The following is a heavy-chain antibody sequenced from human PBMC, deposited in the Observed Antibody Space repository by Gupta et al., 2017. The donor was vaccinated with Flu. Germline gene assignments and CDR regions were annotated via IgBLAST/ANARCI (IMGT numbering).Heavy chain of an antibody. Sequence: VRRASGKGLEWVGRIRSKANNYATSYAASVKGRFTISRDDSKNTAHLQMNSLKTEDTAVYYCTGSPVYAMDVLGQGTTVTVSS. J-gene: IGHJ6*02. CDR2: IRSKANNYAT. V-gene: IGHV3-73*01. CDR3: TGSPVYAMDV. D-gene: IGHD2-8*01.